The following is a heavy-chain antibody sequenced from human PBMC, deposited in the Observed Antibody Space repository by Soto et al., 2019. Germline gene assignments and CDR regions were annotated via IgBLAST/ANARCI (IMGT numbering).Heavy chain of an antibody. V-gene: IGHV4-31*03. CDR2: IYYSGST. J-gene: IGHJ4*02. Sequence: TLPLTCTVSGGSSISGGYYWSWIRQHPGKGLEWIGYIYYSGSTYYNPSLKSRVTISVDTSKNQFSLKLSSVTAADTAVYYCARDKGAGTTSAPIDYWGQGTLVTVSS. CDR3: ARDKGAGTTSAPIDY. CDR1: GGSSISGGYY. D-gene: IGHD1-7*01.